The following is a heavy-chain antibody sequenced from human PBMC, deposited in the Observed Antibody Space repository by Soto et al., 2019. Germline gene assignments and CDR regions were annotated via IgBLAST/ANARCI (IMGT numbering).Heavy chain of an antibody. CDR3: ARDLRFGELLY. D-gene: IGHD3-10*01. CDR2: IYYSGST. J-gene: IGHJ4*02. CDR1: GGSISSYY. Sequence: SETLSLTCTVSGGSISSYYWSWIRQPPGKGLEWIGYIYYSGSTNYNPSLKSRVTISVDTSKNQFSLKLSSVTAADTAVYYCARDLRFGELLYGGQGTLVTVSS. V-gene: IGHV4-59*01.